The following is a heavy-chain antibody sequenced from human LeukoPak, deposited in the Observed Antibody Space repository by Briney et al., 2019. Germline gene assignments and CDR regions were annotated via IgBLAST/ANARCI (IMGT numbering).Heavy chain of an antibody. CDR3: AREGGGSHGYYMDV. D-gene: IGHD2-15*01. V-gene: IGHV3-7*01. CDR1: RITFSSFW. Sequence: PGGSLRLSCAVSRITFSSFWMSWVRQAPGKGLEWVANIKQDGSEKYYVDSVKGRFTISRDNAKNSLYLQMNSLRAEDTAVYYCAREGGGSHGYYMDVWGKGTTVTVSS. CDR2: IKQDGSEK. J-gene: IGHJ6*03.